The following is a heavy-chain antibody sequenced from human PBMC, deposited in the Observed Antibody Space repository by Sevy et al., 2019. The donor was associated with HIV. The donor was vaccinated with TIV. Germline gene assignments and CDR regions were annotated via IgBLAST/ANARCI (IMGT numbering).Heavy chain of an antibody. D-gene: IGHD6-13*01. CDR3: AKGESSSWDNWFDP. V-gene: IGHV3-23*01. J-gene: IGHJ5*02. CDR1: GFTFSSYA. CDR2: ISGSGGST. Sequence: GGSLRLSCAASGFTFSSYAMSWVRQAPGKGLEWVTAISGSGGSTYYADSVKGRFTISRDNSKNTLYLQMNSLRAEDTAVYYCAKGESSSWDNWFDPWGQGTLVTVSS.